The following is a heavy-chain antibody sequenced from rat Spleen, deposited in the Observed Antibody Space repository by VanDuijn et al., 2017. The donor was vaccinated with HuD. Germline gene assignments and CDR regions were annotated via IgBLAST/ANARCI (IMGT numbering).Heavy chain of an antibody. CDR2: ISYSGST. V-gene: IGHV3-1*01. CDR3: ARWVRYFDY. Sequence: EVQLQESGPGLVKPSQSLSLTCSVTGYSITSNYWGWVRKFPGNEMKWMGYISYSGSTRYNPSLQSRISITRYTSKNQFFLQLNSVTKEDTATYYCARWVRYFDYWGQGVMVTVSS. CDR1: GYSITSNY. J-gene: IGHJ2*01.